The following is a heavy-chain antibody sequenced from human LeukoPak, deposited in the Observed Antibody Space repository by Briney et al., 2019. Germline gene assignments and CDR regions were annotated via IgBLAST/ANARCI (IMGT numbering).Heavy chain of an antibody. Sequence: GGSLRLSCAASGFTFNSYAMNWVRQTPGKGLEWVSAISGNGDNTYYADSVKGRFTISRDNSKNTLYLQMNSLRAEDTAVYYCAKDQDYDFWSGYPWVYWGQGTLVTVSS. CDR2: ISGNGDNT. D-gene: IGHD3-3*01. V-gene: IGHV3-23*01. CDR3: AKDQDYDFWSGYPWVY. J-gene: IGHJ4*02. CDR1: GFTFNSYA.